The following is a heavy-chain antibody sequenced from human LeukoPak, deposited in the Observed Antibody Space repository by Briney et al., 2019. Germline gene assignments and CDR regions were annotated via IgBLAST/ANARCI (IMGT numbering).Heavy chain of an antibody. J-gene: IGHJ4*02. CDR3: ARDQGGGWYFDVDY. D-gene: IGHD6-19*01. V-gene: IGHV3-13*01. CDR1: GFTFNNYD. CDR2: IGIAGDT. Sequence: PGGSLRLSCAASGFTFNNYDMHWVRQATGKGLEWVSGIGIAGDTFYVGSVKGRFTISRDNAKNSLYLQMNSLRAEDTAVYYCARDQGGGWYFDVDYWGQGTLVTVSS.